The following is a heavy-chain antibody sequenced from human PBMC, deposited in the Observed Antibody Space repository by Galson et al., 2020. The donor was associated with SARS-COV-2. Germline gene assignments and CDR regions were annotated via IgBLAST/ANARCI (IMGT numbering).Heavy chain of an antibody. CDR3: ARVSRWWELQGFGY. CDR2: ISYDGSNK. V-gene: IGHV3-30*04. Sequence: GGSLRLSCAASGFTFSSYAMHWVRQAPGKGLEWVAVISYDGSNKYYADSVKGRFTISRDNSKNTLYLQMNSLRAEDTAVYYCARVSRWWELQGFGYWGQGTLVTVSS. J-gene: IGHJ4*02. D-gene: IGHD1-26*01. CDR1: GFTFSSYA.